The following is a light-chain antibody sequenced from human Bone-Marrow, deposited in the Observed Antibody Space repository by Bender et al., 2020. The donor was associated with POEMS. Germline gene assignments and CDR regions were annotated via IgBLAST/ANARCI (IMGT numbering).Light chain of an antibody. V-gene: IGLV1-44*01. Sequence: QSVLTQPPSASGTPGQRVTISCSGSSSNIGTNPVNWYQQLPGAAPKLLIYSNNQRPSGVPDRFSGSKSGTSASLAISGLQSEDEADYYCQTWGTGSVIFGGGTKLTVL. J-gene: IGLJ2*01. CDR2: SNN. CDR3: QTWGTGSVI. CDR1: SSNIGTNP.